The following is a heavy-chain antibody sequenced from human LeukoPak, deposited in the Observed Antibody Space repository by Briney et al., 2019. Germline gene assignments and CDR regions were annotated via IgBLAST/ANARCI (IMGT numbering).Heavy chain of an antibody. CDR2: IIPIFGTA. CDR3: ARGGYYDSSGYYDFDY. J-gene: IGHJ4*02. Sequence: SVKVSCKASGGTFSSYAISWVRQAPGQGLEWMGGIIPIFGTANYAQKFQGRVTITADESTSTAYMELSSLRSEDTAVYYCARGGYYDSSGYYDFDYWGQGTLVTVSS. CDR1: GGTFSSYA. V-gene: IGHV1-69*13. D-gene: IGHD3-22*01.